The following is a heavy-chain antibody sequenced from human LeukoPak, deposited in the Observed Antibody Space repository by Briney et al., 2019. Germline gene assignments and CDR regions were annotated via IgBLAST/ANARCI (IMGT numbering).Heavy chain of an antibody. CDR2: IIPILGIA. D-gene: IGHD1-26*01. CDR3: ARYIVGATEFDP. J-gene: IGHJ5*02. CDR1: GGTFSSDT. Sequence: SVKVSCKASGGTFSSDTIRWVRQAPGQGLEWMGRIIPILGIANYAQKFQGRVTITADKSTSTAYMELSSLRSEDTAVYYCARYIVGATEFDPWGQGTLVTVSS. V-gene: IGHV1-69*02.